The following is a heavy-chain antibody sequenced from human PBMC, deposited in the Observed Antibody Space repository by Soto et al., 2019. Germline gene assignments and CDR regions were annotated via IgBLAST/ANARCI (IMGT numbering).Heavy chain of an antibody. D-gene: IGHD5-18*01. CDR2: INHSGST. Sequence: PSETLSLTCAVYGGSFSGYYWSWIRQPPGKGLEWIGEINHSGSTNYNPSLKSRVTISVDTSKNQFSLKLSSVTAADTAVYYCARERWVGYSYGWGTRYSYYGMDVWGQGTTVTVSS. J-gene: IGHJ6*02. CDR3: ARERWVGYSYGWGTRYSYYGMDV. V-gene: IGHV4-34*01. CDR1: GGSFSGYY.